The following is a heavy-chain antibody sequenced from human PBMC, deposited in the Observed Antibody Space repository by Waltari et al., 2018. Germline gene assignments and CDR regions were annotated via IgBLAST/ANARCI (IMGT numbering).Heavy chain of an antibody. J-gene: IGHJ4*02. V-gene: IGHV4-39*01. Sequence: QLQLQESGPGLVKPSETLSLTCTVSAGSISSSSYYRGWIRQPPGKGLEWIGSIYYSGSTYYNPSLKSRVTISVDTSKNQFSLKLSSVTAADTAVYYCARHSPWGDYWGQGTLVTVSS. CDR1: AGSISSSSYY. CDR2: IYYSGST. D-gene: IGHD3-16*01. CDR3: ARHSPWGDY.